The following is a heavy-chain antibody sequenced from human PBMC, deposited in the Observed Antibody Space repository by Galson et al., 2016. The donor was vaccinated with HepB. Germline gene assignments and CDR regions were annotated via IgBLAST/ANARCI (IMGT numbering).Heavy chain of an antibody. D-gene: IGHD2-21*01. CDR3: ARELCTGNCYYDL. CDR2: IDTRGSNI. J-gene: IGHJ5*02. CDR1: GFTFSDYF. Sequence: SLRLSCAASGFTFSDYFLTWIRQAPGKGLEWLSYIDTRGSNIYYADSVRGRFTVSRDNTKTSLYLAMNSLSAEDTAVYFCARELCTGNCYYDLWGRGTMVTVSS. V-gene: IGHV3-11*04.